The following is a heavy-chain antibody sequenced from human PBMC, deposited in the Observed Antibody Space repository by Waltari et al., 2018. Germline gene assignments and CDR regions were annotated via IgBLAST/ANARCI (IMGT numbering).Heavy chain of an antibody. CDR1: GDSVSSSSYY. CDR2: IYYTGNT. J-gene: IGHJ4*02. Sequence: QLQLQESGPRLVKASETLSLTCTVSGDSVSSSSYYWGCIRQPPGKGLEWIGGIYYTGNTFQNPSLKSRVSISIDTYKNQFSLRLRSVTAADTAVYYCARETSSEKGFDYWGQGTLVTVSP. V-gene: IGHV4-39*07. D-gene: IGHD3-10*01. CDR3: ARETSSEKGFDY.